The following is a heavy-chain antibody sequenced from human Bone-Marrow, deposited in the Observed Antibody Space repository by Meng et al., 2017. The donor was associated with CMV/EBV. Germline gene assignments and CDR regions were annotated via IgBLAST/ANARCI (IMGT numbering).Heavy chain of an antibody. J-gene: IGHJ4*02. CDR1: GFTFSDYY. CDR3: VRSSGWSLFDY. D-gene: IGHD6-19*01. Sequence: QGELVQSGEEMKKPGASVKVSCTTSGFTFSDYYIHWVRQAPGQGLEWMGWVNSNNDATNYARKFQGRVSMTRDTSISTAHMELSRLMSDDTAVYYCVRSSGWSLFDYWGQGTLVTVSS. CDR2: VNSNNDAT. V-gene: IGHV1-2*02.